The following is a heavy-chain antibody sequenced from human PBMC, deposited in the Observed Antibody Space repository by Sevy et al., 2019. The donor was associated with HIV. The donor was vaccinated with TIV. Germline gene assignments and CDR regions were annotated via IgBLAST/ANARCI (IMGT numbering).Heavy chain of an antibody. CDR2: ISGGGVST. D-gene: IGHD3-22*01. CDR3: AKHSANYDTSGYSS. CDR1: GFTFSSYA. J-gene: IGHJ5*02. V-gene: IGHV3-23*01. Sequence: GGSLRLSCAASGFTFSSYAMSWVRQAPGKGLEWVSVISGGGVSTYYAKSVKGRFTISRDNYKTTLYLQMNSLRAEDTAGYYCAKHSANYDTSGYSSWGQGTLVTVSS.